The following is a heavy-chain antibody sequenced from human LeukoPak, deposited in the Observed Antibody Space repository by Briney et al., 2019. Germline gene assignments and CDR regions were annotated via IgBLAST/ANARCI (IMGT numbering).Heavy chain of an antibody. V-gene: IGHV3-30*02. CDR1: GFTFSSYG. CDR2: IRYDGSNK. CDR3: AKLLSNSGRFLY. Sequence: PGGSLRLSCAASGFTFSSYGMHWVRQSPGKGLEWVAFIRYDGSNKYYADSVKGRFTISRDNSKNTLYLQMNSLRAEDTAVYYCAKLLSNSGRFLYWGQGTLVTVSS. D-gene: IGHD4-23*01. J-gene: IGHJ4*02.